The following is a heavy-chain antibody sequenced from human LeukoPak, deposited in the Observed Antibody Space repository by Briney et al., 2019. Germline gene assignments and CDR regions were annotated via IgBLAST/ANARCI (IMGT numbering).Heavy chain of an antibody. CDR2: ISGSVVST. J-gene: IGHJ4*02. Sequence: PGGSLRLSCAASGFTFSISAMSWVRQAQGKRLEWVSGISGSVVSTYYADSVKGWFTISRDNSKNTLYLQMNSLRAEDTAVYYCAKGSLSGGTHYFDFWGQGTLVTVSS. V-gene: IGHV3-23*01. D-gene: IGHD2-15*01. CDR1: GFTFSISA. CDR3: AKGSLSGGTHYFDF.